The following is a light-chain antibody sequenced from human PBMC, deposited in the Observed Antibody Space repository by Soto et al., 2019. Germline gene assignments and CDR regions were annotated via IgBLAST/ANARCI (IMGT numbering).Light chain of an antibody. V-gene: IGKV3-20*01. CDR3: QQYGSSPLT. CDR2: GGS. Sequence: EIVLTQSPGTLSLSPGERATLSCRASQTVTSSYLAWYQQKPGQAPRLLVFGGSSRATGISDRFRGVGSGTSFTLTISRLEPEDSAVYYCQQYGSSPLTFGGGTKGEI. J-gene: IGKJ4*01. CDR1: QTVTSSY.